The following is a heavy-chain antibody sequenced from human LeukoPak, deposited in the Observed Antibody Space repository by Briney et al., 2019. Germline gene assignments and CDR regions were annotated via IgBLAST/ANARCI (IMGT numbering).Heavy chain of an antibody. CDR2: IHYIRDGP. J-gene: IGHJ5*02. CDR3: ARCVTGWPNWFAP. V-gene: IGHV3-23*01. Sequence: PGGSLRLSWVGSGFRFSRYAMSWVRQAPGKGLEWVATIHYIRDGPYYADSVEGQFTISRDDSKNTVYLQMNSLRVEDTAIYYCARCVTGWPNWFAPWGQGTLVTVSS. CDR1: GFRFSRYA. D-gene: IGHD6-19*01.